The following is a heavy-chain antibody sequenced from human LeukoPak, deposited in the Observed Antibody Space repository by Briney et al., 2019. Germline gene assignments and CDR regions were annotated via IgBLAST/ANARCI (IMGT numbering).Heavy chain of an antibody. D-gene: IGHD3-10*01. V-gene: IGHV4-30-2*01. CDR1: GGSISSGGYS. J-gene: IGHJ4*02. Sequence: SQTLSLTCAVSGGSISSGGYSWSWIRQPPGKGLEWIGYIYHSGSTYYNPSLKSRVTISVDRSKNQFSLKLSSVTAADTAVYYCAGGGGGYYGSGSYKVDYWGQGTLVTVSS. CDR3: AGGGGGYYGSGSYKVDY. CDR2: IYHSGST.